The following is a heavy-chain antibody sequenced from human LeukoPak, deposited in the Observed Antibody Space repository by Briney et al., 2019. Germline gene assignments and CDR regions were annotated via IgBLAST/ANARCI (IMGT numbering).Heavy chain of an antibody. V-gene: IGHV4-59*01. Sequence: PSETLSLTCTVSGGSISTYYWSWIRQPPGKGLEWIGYIYYSGSTSYNPSLKSRVTISVDTSKNQFSLKLSSVPAADTAVYYCAREEALGSGSFDYWGQGTLVTVSS. D-gene: IGHD1-26*01. CDR1: GGSISTYY. CDR3: AREEALGSGSFDY. J-gene: IGHJ4*02. CDR2: IYYSGST.